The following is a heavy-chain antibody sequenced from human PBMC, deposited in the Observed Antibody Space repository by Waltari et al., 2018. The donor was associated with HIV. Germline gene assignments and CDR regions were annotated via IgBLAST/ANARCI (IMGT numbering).Heavy chain of an antibody. CDR3: ARDGWLRSAYGMDG. D-gene: IGHD5-12*01. V-gene: IGHV3-48*01. J-gene: IGHJ6*02. CDR2: ISGSSSTI. Sequence: EVQLVEYGGGLVQSGGSLRLSFAPSGFTFRSFSMNWVRQATGKGLEFISYISGSSSTIYYADSVKGRFTISRDNARNSLYLQMNSLRAEDTAVYYCARDGWLRSAYGMDGWGQGTTVTVS. CDR1: GFTFRSFS.